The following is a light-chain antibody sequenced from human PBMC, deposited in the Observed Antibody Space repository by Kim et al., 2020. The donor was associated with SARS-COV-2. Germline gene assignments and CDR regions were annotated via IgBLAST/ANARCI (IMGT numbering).Light chain of an antibody. CDR2: GAS. Sequence: DIQMTQSPSSLSASVGDRVTITCQASQDIRNLNWYQQKPGKAPELLIHGASNLETRVPSRFSGSGSGTNFHTAISGLQPEDFTTYHGNQYDELPMTFGQGTKVDIK. J-gene: IGKJ1*01. CDR1: QDIRN. V-gene: IGKV1-33*01. CDR3: NQYDELPMT.